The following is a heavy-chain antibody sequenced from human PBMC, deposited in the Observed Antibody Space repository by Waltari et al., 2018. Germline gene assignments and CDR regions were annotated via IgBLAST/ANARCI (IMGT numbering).Heavy chain of an antibody. CDR1: GGSISSSSYY. CDR3: ARQKVTSKRGYYYYGMDV. CDR2: IYYSGST. J-gene: IGHJ6*02. Sequence: QLQLQESGPGLVKPSETLSLTCTVSGGSISSSSYYWGWIRQPPGKGLEWLGSIYYSGSTYYNPSLKSRVTISVDTSKNQFSLKLSSVTAADTAVYYCARQKVTSKRGYYYYGMDVWGQGTTVTVSS. V-gene: IGHV4-39*01. D-gene: IGHD2-21*02.